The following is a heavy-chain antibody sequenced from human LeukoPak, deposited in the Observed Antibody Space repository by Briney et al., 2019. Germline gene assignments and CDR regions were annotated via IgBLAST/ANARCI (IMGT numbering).Heavy chain of an antibody. Sequence: GGSLRLSCAASGFTVSSNYMSWVRQAPGKGLEWVSVIYSGGSTYYADSVKGRFTISRDNSKNTLYLQMNSLRAEDTAVYYCAKIGCSSTSCYRLDYYYGMDVWGQGTTVTVSS. CDR1: GFTVSSNY. D-gene: IGHD2-2*01. V-gene: IGHV3-53*01. CDR2: IYSGGST. CDR3: AKIGCSSTSCYRLDYYYGMDV. J-gene: IGHJ6*02.